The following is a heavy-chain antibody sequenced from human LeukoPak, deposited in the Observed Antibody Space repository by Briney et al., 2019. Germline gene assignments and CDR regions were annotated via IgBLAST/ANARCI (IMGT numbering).Heavy chain of an antibody. Sequence: GGSLRLSCAASGFDFSTYSMNWVRQAPVKELEWVSYIGKSGRTTYYADSVKGRFTISRDNGRNSLYLQMNSLRVEDTAVYYCASVEVGIASDYWGQGTLVTVSS. V-gene: IGHV3-48*01. CDR1: GFDFSTYS. CDR3: ASVEVGIASDY. J-gene: IGHJ4*02. D-gene: IGHD2-15*01. CDR2: IGKSGRTT.